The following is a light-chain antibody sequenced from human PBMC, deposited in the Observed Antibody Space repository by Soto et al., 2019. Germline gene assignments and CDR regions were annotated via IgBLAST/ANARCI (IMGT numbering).Light chain of an antibody. CDR2: AVS. CDR3: WSYAGNTIFV. J-gene: IGLJ2*01. CDR1: SSDVGGYNS. V-gene: IGLV2-23*02. Sequence: QSALTQPASVSGSPGQSITISCTGSSSDVGGYNSVSWYQQHPGKAPKLMIYAVSNRPSGVSSRFSGSKSGNTASLTISGLQAEDEAYYYCWSYAGNTIFVFGGGTKLTVL.